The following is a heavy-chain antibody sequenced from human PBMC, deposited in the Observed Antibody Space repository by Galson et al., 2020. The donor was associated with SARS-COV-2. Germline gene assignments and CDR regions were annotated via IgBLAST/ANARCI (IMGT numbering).Heavy chain of an antibody. CDR3: AREDNFFLVVSATRMCYFAY. J-gene: IGHJ4*02. CDR1: GASSRGYY. CDR2: INSSGST. V-gene: IGHV4-34*01. D-gene: IGHD2-21*01. Sequence: SEPLSLTCAAHGASSRGYYWSWTRQPPAKGLEWSGEINSSGSTNYNPTLKSQVTISVDTSMNHFSLKRSPVADADTAVCYCAREDNFFLVVSATRMCYFAYWGRGTLAAFSS.